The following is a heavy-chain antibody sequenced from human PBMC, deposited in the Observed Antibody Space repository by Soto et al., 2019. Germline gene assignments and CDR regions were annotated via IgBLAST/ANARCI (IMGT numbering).Heavy chain of an antibody. CDR3: ARVDGFSYYYYYGMDV. D-gene: IGHD3-9*01. V-gene: IGHV3-7*01. CDR1: GFTFSSYW. J-gene: IGHJ6*02. CDR2: IKQDGSEK. Sequence: GGSLRLSCAASGFTFSSYWMSWVRQAPGKGLEWVAIIKQDGSEKYYVDSVKGRFTTSRDNDKNSLYLQMNSLRAEDTAVYYCARVDGFSYYYYYGMDVWGQGTTVTVSS.